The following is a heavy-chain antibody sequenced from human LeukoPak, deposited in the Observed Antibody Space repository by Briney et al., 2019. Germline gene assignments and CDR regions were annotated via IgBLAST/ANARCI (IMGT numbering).Heavy chain of an antibody. CDR2: IWYDGSNK. CDR3: ARDPTLTYYYDIGAFDI. CDR1: GFTFSSYG. Sequence: PGGSLRLSCAASGFTFSSYGMHWVRQAPGKGLEWVAVIWYDGSNKYYADSVKGRFTISRDNSKNTLYLQMNSLRAEDTAVYYCARDPTLTYYYDIGAFDIWGQGTMVTVSS. V-gene: IGHV3-33*01. D-gene: IGHD3-22*01. J-gene: IGHJ3*02.